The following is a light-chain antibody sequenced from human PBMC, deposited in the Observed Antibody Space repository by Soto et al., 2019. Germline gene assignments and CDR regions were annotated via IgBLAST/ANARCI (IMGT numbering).Light chain of an antibody. CDR3: QQYGSSRWT. Sequence: EIVLTHSPCTVSLSAVERATLSCSASQSVSSSYLAWYQQKPGQAPRLLIYGASSRATGIAARFSGSGSGTDFTLTISRLEPEDFAVYYCQQYGSSRWTFGQGTKVDI. CDR1: QSVSSSY. V-gene: IGKV3-20*01. J-gene: IGKJ1*01. CDR2: GAS.